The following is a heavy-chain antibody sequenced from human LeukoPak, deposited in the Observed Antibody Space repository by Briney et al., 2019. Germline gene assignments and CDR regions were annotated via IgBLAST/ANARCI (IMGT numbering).Heavy chain of an antibody. V-gene: IGHV3-20*04. Sequence: GGSLRHSCAASGLTFDDYGMSWVRQAPGKGLEWVSGINWNGGSTGYADSVKGRFTISRDNAKNSLYLQMNSLRAEDTALYYCARGTKPDSSGYYFDYWGQGTLVTVSS. D-gene: IGHD3-22*01. CDR2: INWNGGST. J-gene: IGHJ4*02. CDR1: GLTFDDYG. CDR3: ARGTKPDSSGYYFDY.